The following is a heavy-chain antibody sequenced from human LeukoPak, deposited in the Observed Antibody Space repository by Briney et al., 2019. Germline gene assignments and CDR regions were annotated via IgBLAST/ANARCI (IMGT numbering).Heavy chain of an antibody. D-gene: IGHD6-19*01. V-gene: IGHV1-18*01. CDR3: AKTPPNRGYSSGWYVDY. Sequence: GASVKVSCEASGYTFTSYGITWVRQAPGQGLEWMGWISPYNGDTKCTQKLQGRVTMTTDTSTSTAYMELRGLISDDTAVYYCAKTPPNRGYSSGWYVDYWGQGTLVTVSS. CDR2: ISPYNGDT. CDR1: GYTFTSYG. J-gene: IGHJ4*02.